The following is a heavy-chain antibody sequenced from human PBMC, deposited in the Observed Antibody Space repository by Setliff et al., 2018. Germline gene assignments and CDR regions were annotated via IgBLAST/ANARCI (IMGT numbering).Heavy chain of an antibody. V-gene: IGHV4-30-4*02. Sequence: PSETLSLTCTVSGDSLSGDNYFWSWIRHLPGKGLQWHGHIYYTGKTYYNPSLKSRLEMSVDTSKREFALRLSSVTAADTAVYYCARTSTYVLGSGSYWDRWFDPWSQGTLVTVSS. J-gene: IGHJ5*02. CDR2: IYYTGKT. D-gene: IGHD3-10*01. CDR3: ARTSTYVLGSGSYWDRWFDP. CDR1: GDSLSGDNYF.